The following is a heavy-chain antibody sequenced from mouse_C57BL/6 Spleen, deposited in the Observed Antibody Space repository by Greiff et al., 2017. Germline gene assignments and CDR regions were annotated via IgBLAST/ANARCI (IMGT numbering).Heavy chain of an antibody. D-gene: IGHD1-1*01. V-gene: IGHV5-4*03. CDR1: GFTFSSYA. CDR2: ISDGGSYT. J-gene: IGHJ2*01. Sequence: EVKLVESGGGLVKPGGSLKLSCAASGFTFSSYAMSWVRQTPEKRLEWVATISDGGSYTYYPDNVKGRFTISRDNAKNNLYLQMSHLQSEDTAMYYCARPFITTVVGPFDYWGQGTTLTVSS. CDR3: ARPFITTVVGPFDY.